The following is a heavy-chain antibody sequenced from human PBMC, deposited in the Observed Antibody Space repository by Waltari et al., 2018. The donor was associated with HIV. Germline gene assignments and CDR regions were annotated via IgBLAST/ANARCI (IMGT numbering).Heavy chain of an antibody. D-gene: IGHD3-16*02. CDR2: MKHDGSEK. CDR3: SRLSYHAFDL. V-gene: IGHV3-7*01. J-gene: IGHJ3*01. CDR1: GFSFSSFW. Sequence: EVQLVESGGDLVQPGGSLRLSCAVSGFSFSSFWMSWVCQGPGKGLEWVASMKHDGSEKYYVDSVKGRFTIARDNAKNLLFLKMDSLRAEDTALYYCSRLSYHAFDLWGQGTMVTVSS.